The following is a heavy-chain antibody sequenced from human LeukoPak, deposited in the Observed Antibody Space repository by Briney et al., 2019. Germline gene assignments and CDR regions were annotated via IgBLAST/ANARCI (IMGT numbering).Heavy chain of an antibody. D-gene: IGHD3-22*01. CDR3: ASASVEYGSGYYETGENADY. J-gene: IGHJ4*02. CDR2: ISYDGSNK. V-gene: IGHV3-30*04. Sequence: GGSLRLSCAASGFTFSSYAMHWVRRAPGKGLEWVAVISYDGSNKYYADSVKGRFTISRDNSKNTLYLQMNSLRAEDTAVYYCASASVEYGSGYYETGENADYRGQGTLVTVSS. CDR1: GFTFSSYA.